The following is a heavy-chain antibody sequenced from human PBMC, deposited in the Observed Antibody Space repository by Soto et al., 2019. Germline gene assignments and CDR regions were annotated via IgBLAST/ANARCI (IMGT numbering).Heavy chain of an antibody. CDR2: IYPGDSDT. V-gene: IGHV5-51*01. J-gene: IGHJ6*02. Sequence: GESLKISCKGYGYMFASYWISWVRQMPGKGLEWMGIIYPGDSDTRYRPSFEGQVTISADKSSSTAYLRWSSLKASDTATYFCARSRNFGWYVHGLDVWGQGTTVTVSS. D-gene: IGHD6-19*01. CDR1: GYMFASYW. CDR3: ARSRNFGWYVHGLDV.